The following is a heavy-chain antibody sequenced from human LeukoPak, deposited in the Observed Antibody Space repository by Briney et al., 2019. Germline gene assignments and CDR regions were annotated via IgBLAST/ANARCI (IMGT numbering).Heavy chain of an antibody. CDR1: GYTFTAYG. Sequence: AASVKVSCKASGYTFTAYGISWVRQAPGRGLEWMGWISGYNGNTSYAQRFQHRVTMTTDTSTKTVYMELRSLRSDDTAVYYCVREDIVIVPTTMRGGAFDCWGQGTLVTVSS. V-gene: IGHV1-18*01. CDR3: VREDIVIVPTTMRGGAFDC. CDR2: ISGYNGNT. J-gene: IGHJ4*02. D-gene: IGHD2-2*01.